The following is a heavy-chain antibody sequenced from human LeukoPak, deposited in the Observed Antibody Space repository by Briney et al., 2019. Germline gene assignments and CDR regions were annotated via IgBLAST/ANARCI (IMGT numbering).Heavy chain of an antibody. Sequence: ASVKVSCEASGGTFSSYAISWVRQAPGQGLEWMGGIIPIFGKANYAQKFQGRVTNTADESTSPAYMELSSLRSEDTAVYYCARGTYFGYSSRWFFDYWGQGTLVTVSS. J-gene: IGHJ4*02. CDR1: GGTFSSYA. V-gene: IGHV1-69*13. CDR3: ARGTYFGYSSRWFFDY. CDR2: IIPIFGKA. D-gene: IGHD6-13*01.